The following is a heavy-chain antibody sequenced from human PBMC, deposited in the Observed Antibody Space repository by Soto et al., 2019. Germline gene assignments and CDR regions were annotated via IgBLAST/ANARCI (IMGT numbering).Heavy chain of an antibody. Sequence: QVQLQESGPGLVKPSETLSLTCTVSGGSISSYYWSWIRQPPGKGLEWIGYIYYSGSTNYIPSLKSRVTISVDTSKTQFSLKLSSVTAADTAVYYCARHTQLPRAHYYYGMDVWGQGTKVTVSS. CDR2: IYYSGST. V-gene: IGHV4-59*08. CDR1: GGSISSYY. CDR3: ARHTQLPRAHYYYGMDV. J-gene: IGHJ6*01. D-gene: IGHD1-26*01.